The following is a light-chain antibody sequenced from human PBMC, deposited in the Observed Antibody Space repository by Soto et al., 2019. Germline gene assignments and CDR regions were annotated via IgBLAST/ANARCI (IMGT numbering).Light chain of an antibody. Sequence: DIEMVQSPSALSASVGDTVTITCRASQKSSPWLAWYQQKPGQAPKLLMYDVSSLKRGVPSRFSGSGSGTEFTLTISSLQPDDFATYYCQQYNDYSPTFGQGTKVDIK. J-gene: IGKJ1*01. CDR3: QQYNDYSPT. CDR2: DVS. V-gene: IGKV1-5*01. CDR1: QKSSPW.